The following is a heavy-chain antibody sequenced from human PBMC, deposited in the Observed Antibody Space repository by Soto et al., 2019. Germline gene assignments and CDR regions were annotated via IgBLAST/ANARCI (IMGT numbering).Heavy chain of an antibody. V-gene: IGHV4-31*03. CDR2: IYYSGST. J-gene: IGHJ5*02. Sequence: SETLSLTCTVSGGSISSGGYYWSWIRQHPGKGLEWIGYIYYSGSTYYNPSLKSRVTISVDTSKNQFSLKLSSVTAADTAVYYCARAPRVGFWFDPWGQGTLVTVSS. CDR1: GGSISSGGYY. CDR3: ARAPRVGFWFDP. D-gene: IGHD3-10*01.